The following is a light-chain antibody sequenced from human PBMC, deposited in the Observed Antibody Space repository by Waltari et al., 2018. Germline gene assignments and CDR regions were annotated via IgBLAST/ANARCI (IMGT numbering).Light chain of an antibody. Sequence: EIVMTQSQATLSVSPGERATLSCRASQSVSFNLAWYQQKPGQAPRLLIYGASTRATGIPARFSGSGSGTEFTLTISSLQSEDFAVYYCQQYNNWPPMYTFGQGTKLEIK. V-gene: IGKV3-15*01. CDR2: GAS. CDR3: QQYNNWPPMYT. CDR1: QSVSFN. J-gene: IGKJ2*01.